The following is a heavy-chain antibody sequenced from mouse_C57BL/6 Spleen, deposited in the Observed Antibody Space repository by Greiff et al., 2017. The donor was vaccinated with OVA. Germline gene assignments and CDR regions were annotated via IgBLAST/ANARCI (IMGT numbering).Heavy chain of an antibody. CDR3: TTGLNPLRYFDV. V-gene: IGHV14-1*01. J-gene: IGHJ1*03. Sequence: VQLQQSGAELVRPGASVKLSCTASGFNIKDYYMHWVKQRPEQGLEWIGRIDPEDGDTEYAPKFQGKATMTADTSSNTAYLQLSSLTSEDTDVYYCTTGLNPLRYFDVWGTGTTVTVSS. D-gene: IGHD1-3*01. CDR1: GFNIKDYY. CDR2: IDPEDGDT.